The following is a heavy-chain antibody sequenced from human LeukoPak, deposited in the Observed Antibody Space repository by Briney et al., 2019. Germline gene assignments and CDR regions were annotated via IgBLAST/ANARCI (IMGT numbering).Heavy chain of an antibody. V-gene: IGHV4-61*02. CDR2: IYTSGST. J-gene: IGHJ3*02. CDR3: AREGYYEAFDI. D-gene: IGHD3-10*01. Sequence: SETLSLTCTVSGGSISSGSYYWSWIRPPAGEGLAWLGRIYTSGSTNYNPSLKRRVTISVDTSKNQFSLKLSSVTAADTAVYYCAREGYYEAFDIWGQGTMVTVSS. CDR1: GGSISSGSYY.